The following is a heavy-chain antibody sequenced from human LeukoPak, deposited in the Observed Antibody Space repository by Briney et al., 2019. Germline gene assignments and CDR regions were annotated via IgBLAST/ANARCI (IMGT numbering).Heavy chain of an antibody. V-gene: IGHV1-2*02. CDR1: EYTFTNYY. J-gene: IGHJ3*02. CDR2: INPNSGAT. CDR3: ARGSSVDYLAFDI. D-gene: IGHD3-22*01. Sequence: ASVKVSCKASEYTFTNYYLHWVRQAPGQGLEWMGWINPNSGATNYAQKLQGRVTMTRDTSISTAYMELSSLRSDDTAVYYCARGSSVDYLAFDIWGQGTMVTVSS.